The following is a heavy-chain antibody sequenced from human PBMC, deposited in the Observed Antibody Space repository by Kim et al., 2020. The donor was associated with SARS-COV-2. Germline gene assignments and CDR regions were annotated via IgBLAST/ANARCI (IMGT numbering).Heavy chain of an antibody. V-gene: IGHV3-23*01. D-gene: IGHD2-2*01. CDR1: GFTFSNYA. J-gene: IGHJ4*01. Sequence: GGSLRLSCAASGFTFSNYAMSWVRQAPGKGLEWVSAISGSGGSTSYANSVKGRFTTPRDNSKNTLYLQRNSLRAEDPAAYYLAKGSNCSRTSCIPDYRG. CDR2: ISGSGGST. CDR3: AKGSNCSRTSCIPDY.